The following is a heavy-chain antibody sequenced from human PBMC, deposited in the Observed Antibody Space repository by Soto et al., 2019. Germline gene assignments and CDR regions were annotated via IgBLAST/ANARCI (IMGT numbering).Heavy chain of an antibody. J-gene: IGHJ6*02. CDR2: IWYDGSNK. Sequence: PGGSLRLSCTASGFTFGDYAMSWFRQAPGKGLEWVAVIWYDGSNKYYADSVKGRFTISRDNSKNTLYLQMNSLRAEDTAVYYCARDLYCSSTSCYILASYYYYGMDVWGQGTTVTVS. D-gene: IGHD2-2*02. CDR1: GFTFGDYA. CDR3: ARDLYCSSTSCYILASYYYYGMDV. V-gene: IGHV3-33*01.